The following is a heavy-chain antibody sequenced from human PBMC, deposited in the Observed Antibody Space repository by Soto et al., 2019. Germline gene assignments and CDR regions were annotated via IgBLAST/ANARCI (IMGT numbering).Heavy chain of an antibody. D-gene: IGHD2-2*01. CDR1: GFTFSSYS. CDR3: ARVGLVVVPAASGPSRNYYYYMDV. CDR2: ISSSSSYI. V-gene: IGHV3-21*01. J-gene: IGHJ6*03. Sequence: GGSLRLSCAASGFTFSSYSMNWVRQAPGKGLEWVSSISSSSSYIYYADSVKGRFTISRDNAKNSLYLQMNSLRAEDTAVYYCARVGLVVVPAASGPSRNYYYYMDVWGKGTTVTVSS.